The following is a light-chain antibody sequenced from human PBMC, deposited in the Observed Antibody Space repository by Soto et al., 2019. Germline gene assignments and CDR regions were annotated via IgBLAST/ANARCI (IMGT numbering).Light chain of an antibody. J-gene: IGLJ2*01. CDR1: SGHISYT. V-gene: IGLV4-69*01. CDR2: LNSDGSH. Sequence: QSVLTQSPSASASLGASVKLTCTLRSGHISYTIACHQQQPENGPRYLMKLNSDGSHTKGDAIPDRFSGSSSGDERYLTSSSLQSADEADYYFQTWGNVRMGVFGGGTKVTVL. CDR3: QTWGNVRMGV.